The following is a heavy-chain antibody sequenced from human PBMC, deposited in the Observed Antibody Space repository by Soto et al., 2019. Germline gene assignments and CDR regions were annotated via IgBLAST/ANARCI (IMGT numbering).Heavy chain of an antibody. V-gene: IGHV4-59*08. J-gene: IGHJ4*02. Sequence: VRASETLSLTCTVSGGSISSYYWSWIRQPPGKGLEWIGYIYYSGSTNYNPSLKSRVAISVDTSKNQFSLKLSSVTAADTAVYYCARHEVGTYYYDSSGVNYFDYWGQGTLVTVSS. CDR1: GGSISSYY. CDR2: IYYSGST. D-gene: IGHD3-22*01. CDR3: ARHEVGTYYYDSSGVNYFDY.